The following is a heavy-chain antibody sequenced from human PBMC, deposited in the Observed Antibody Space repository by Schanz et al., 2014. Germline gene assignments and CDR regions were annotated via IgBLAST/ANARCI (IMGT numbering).Heavy chain of an antibody. D-gene: IGHD2-15*01. CDR3: ARVTLYCRGGSCPFDY. J-gene: IGHJ4*02. V-gene: IGHV1-2*02. Sequence: QVQLVQSGVEVKKPGASVKVSCKASGYSFTGYYMNWVRQAPGQGLEWMGWINPSSGGTNYAQKFQGRVTMTRDTSISTAYMELNRLRSDDTAVYYCARVTLYCRGGSCPFDYWGQGTLVTVSS. CDR2: INPSSGGT. CDR1: GYSFTGYY.